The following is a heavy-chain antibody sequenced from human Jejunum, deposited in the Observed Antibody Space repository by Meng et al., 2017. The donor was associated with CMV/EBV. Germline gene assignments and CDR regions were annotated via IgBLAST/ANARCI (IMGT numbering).Heavy chain of an antibody. CDR2: VYWDDDK. J-gene: IGHJ5*02. CDR3: VRSGGSTWYEENNWFDP. Sequence: LTTRGLGVGWIRQPPGKALEWLALVYWDDDKRYNPSLKTRLTITRDTSKNQVVLIMTNMDPVDTGTYYCVRSGGSTWYEENNWFDPWGQGTLVTVSS. V-gene: IGHV2-5*02. D-gene: IGHD6-13*01. CDR1: LTTRGLG.